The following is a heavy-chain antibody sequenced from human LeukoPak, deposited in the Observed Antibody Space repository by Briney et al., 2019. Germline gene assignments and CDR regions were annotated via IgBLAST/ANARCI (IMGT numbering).Heavy chain of an antibody. CDR2: IIPIFGTA. CDR3: ASSCSSTSCYPTDLYYYYMDV. CDR1: GGTFSSYA. J-gene: IGHJ6*03. V-gene: IGHV1-69*05. D-gene: IGHD2-2*01. Sequence: SVKVSCKSSGGTFSSYAISWVRQAPGQGLEWMGGIIPIFGTANYAQKFQGRVTITTDESTSTAYMELSSLRSEDTAVYYCASSCSSTSCYPTDLYYYYMDVWGKGTTVTVSS.